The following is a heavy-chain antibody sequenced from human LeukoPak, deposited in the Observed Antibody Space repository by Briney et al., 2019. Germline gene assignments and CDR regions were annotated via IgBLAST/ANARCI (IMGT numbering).Heavy chain of an antibody. J-gene: IGHJ4*02. CDR2: FYYSGST. V-gene: IGHV4-39*01. CDR1: GGSISSSRYY. D-gene: IGHD3-16*01. CDR3: ATPASGLREAPLDY. Sequence: KTSETLSLTCTVSGGSISSSRYYWGWIRQPPGKGLEWIGSFYYSGSTYYNPSLKSRATISVDTSKNQFSLKVSSVTAADTAVYYCATPASGLREAPLDYWGQGTLVTVSS.